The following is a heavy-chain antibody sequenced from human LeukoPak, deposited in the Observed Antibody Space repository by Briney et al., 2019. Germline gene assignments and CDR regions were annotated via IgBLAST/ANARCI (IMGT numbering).Heavy chain of an antibody. V-gene: IGHV3-9*03. CDR1: GFTFDDYA. Sequence: GGSLRLSCAASGFTFDDYAMHWVRQAPGKGLEWVSGISWNSGSIGYADSVKGRFTISRDNAKNSLYLQMNSLRAEDMALYYCAKAGSSNAFDIWGQGTMVTVSS. D-gene: IGHD5/OR15-5a*01. CDR2: ISWNSGSI. J-gene: IGHJ3*02. CDR3: AKAGSSNAFDI.